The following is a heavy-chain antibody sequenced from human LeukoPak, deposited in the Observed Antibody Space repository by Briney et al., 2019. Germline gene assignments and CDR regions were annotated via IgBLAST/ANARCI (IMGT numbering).Heavy chain of an antibody. CDR1: GYTFTGYY. CDR3: GTLLSNGPFDY. CDR2: IYPNSGAT. V-gene: IGHV1-2*02. Sequence: VASVKVSCKASGYTFTGYYMHWVRQAPGQGLEWMGYIYPNSGATKYAQKFQGRVTMTRDTSISTAYMELSRLRSDDTAVYYCGTLLSNGPFDYWGQGSLVTVSS. J-gene: IGHJ4*02.